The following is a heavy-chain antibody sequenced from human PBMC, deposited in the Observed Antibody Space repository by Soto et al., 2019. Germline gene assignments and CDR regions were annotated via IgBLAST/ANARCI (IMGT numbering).Heavy chain of an antibody. V-gene: IGHV3-30-3*01. J-gene: IGHJ6*02. Sequence: PGGSLRLSCAASGFTFSSYAMHWVRQAPGKGLEWVAVISYDGSNKYYADSVKGRFTIPRDNSKNTLYLQMNSLRAEDTAVYYCAREPDSRDLGWYYGMDVWGQGTTVTVSS. CDR1: GFTFSSYA. D-gene: IGHD6-19*01. CDR2: ISYDGSNK. CDR3: AREPDSRDLGWYYGMDV.